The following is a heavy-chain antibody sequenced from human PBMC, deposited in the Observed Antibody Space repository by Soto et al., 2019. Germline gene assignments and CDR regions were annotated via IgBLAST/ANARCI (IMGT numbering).Heavy chain of an antibody. Sequence: QLQLQESGPGLVKPSETLSLTCTVSGGSISSSRYYWGWIRQPPGKGLEWIGSIYYSGSTYYNPSLKSRVTISVDTSKNQCSLTLSSVTAADTAVDYCARRIVGDTRGDAFDIWGQGTMVTVSS. D-gene: IGHD1-26*01. CDR3: ARRIVGDTRGDAFDI. CDR2: IYYSGST. J-gene: IGHJ3*02. CDR1: GGSISSSRYY. V-gene: IGHV4-39*01.